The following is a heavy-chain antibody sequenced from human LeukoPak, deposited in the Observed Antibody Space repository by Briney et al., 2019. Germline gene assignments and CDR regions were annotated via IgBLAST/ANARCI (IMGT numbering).Heavy chain of an antibody. CDR1: GYSLTSYW. CDR3: ARSVYYGSGSYDYYYGMDV. V-gene: IGHV5-51*01. J-gene: IGHJ6*02. CDR2: IYPGDSDT. D-gene: IGHD3-10*01. Sequence: GESLKISCKGSGYSLTSYWIGWVRQMPGKGLEWMGIIYPGDSDTRYSPSFQGQVTISADKSISTAYLQWSSLKASDTAMYYCARSVYYGSGSYDYYYGMDVWGQGTTVTVSS.